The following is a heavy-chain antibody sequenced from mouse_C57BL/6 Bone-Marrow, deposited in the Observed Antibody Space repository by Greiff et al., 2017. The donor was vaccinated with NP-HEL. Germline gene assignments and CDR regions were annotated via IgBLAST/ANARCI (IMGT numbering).Heavy chain of an antibody. V-gene: IGHV1-53*01. CDR3: ARGSSGYRNWFAY. CDR2: INPSNGGT. Sequence: VKLQQPGTELVQPGASVKLSCTASGYTFTGYWMHWVKQRPGQGLEWIGYINPSNGGTNYTEKFKSKATLTVDKSSNTAYMQHSSLTSEDSAVNYWARGSSGYRNWFAYWGQGTLVTVSA. J-gene: IGHJ3*01. D-gene: IGHD3-2*02. CDR1: GYTFTGYW.